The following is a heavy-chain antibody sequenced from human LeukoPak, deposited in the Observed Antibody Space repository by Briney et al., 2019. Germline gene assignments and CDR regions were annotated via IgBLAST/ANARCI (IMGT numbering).Heavy chain of an antibody. V-gene: IGHV1-18*01. Sequence: ASVKVSCKASGYTFTSYGISWVRQAPGQGLEWMGWISAYNGNTNYAQKLQGRVTITTDESTSTAYMELSSLRSEDTAVYYCARVSDTAMAHDYWGQGTLVTVSS. CDR2: ISAYNGNT. CDR1: GYTFTSYG. CDR3: ARVSDTAMAHDY. D-gene: IGHD5-18*01. J-gene: IGHJ4*02.